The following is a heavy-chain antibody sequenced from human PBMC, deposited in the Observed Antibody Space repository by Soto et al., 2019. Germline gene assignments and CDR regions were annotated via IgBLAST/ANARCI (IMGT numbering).Heavy chain of an antibody. V-gene: IGHV1-69*06. D-gene: IGHD1-26*01. CDR2: IVVDSNTE. Sequence: QVVLLQSGAEVKEPWSSVRVSCQVSGSTFNNFAFSWGRMAPPHGPEGMGVIVVDSNTEEYSQMFQDRVTITADTSTDTLYMELCSLTFEDTAVYYCARAIKRWEVTYCFDFWGQGTLVTVSS. J-gene: IGHJ4*02. CDR3: ARAIKRWEVTYCFDF. CDR1: GSTFNNFA.